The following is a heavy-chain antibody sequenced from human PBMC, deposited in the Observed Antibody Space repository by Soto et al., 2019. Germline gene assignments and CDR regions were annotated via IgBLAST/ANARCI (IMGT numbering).Heavy chain of an antibody. D-gene: IGHD6-6*01. J-gene: IGHJ4*02. V-gene: IGHV1-69*13. Sequence: GASVKVSCKASGGTFSSYTISWVRQAPGQGLEWMGGIIPIFGTANYAQKFQGRVTITADESTSTAYMELSSLRSEDTAVYYCAGSLEYSRRYFDYWAQGTVVTVSS. CDR2: IIPIFGTA. CDR1: GGTFSSYT. CDR3: AGSLEYSRRYFDY.